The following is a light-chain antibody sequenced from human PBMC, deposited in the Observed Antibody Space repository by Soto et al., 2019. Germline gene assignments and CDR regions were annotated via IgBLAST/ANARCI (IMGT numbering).Light chain of an antibody. CDR1: QSVSSNY. CDR2: GAS. CDR3: QQYGSSPYT. V-gene: IGKV3-20*01. J-gene: IGKJ2*01. Sequence: EIVLTQSPGTLSLSPGERATLSCRASQSVSSNYLAWYQQKPGQAPRLLIYGASSRATGIPDRCSGSGSGTDFTLTISRLEPEDVAVYYCQQYGSSPYTFGQETKLEIK.